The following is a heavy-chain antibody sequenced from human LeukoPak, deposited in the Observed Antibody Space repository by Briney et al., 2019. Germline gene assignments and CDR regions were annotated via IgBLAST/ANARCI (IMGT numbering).Heavy chain of an antibody. J-gene: IGHJ4*02. Sequence: GGSLRLSCAASGFTFSSYSMNWVRQAPGKGLEWVSSISSSSSYIYYADSVEGRFTISRDNAKNSLYLQMNSLRAEDTAVYYCAREDTAMVLDYWGQGTLVTVSS. CDR1: GFTFSSYS. V-gene: IGHV3-21*01. D-gene: IGHD5-18*01. CDR2: ISSSSSYI. CDR3: AREDTAMVLDY.